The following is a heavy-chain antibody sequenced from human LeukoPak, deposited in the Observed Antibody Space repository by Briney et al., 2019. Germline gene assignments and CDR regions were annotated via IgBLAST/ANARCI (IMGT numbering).Heavy chain of an antibody. CDR1: GGSISSGGYY. V-gene: IGHV4-31*03. Sequence: SETLSLTCTVSGGSISSGGYYWSWIRQHPGKGLEWIGYIYYSGSTYYNPSLKSRVTLSVDTSKNQFSLKLSSVTAADTAVYYCARGEQLVLDYWGQGTLVTVSS. D-gene: IGHD6-13*01. CDR2: IYYSGST. J-gene: IGHJ4*02. CDR3: ARGEQLVLDY.